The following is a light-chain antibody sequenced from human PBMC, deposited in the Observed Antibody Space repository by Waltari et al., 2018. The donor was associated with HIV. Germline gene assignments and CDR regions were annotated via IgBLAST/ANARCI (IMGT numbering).Light chain of an antibody. V-gene: IGLV3-1*01. CDR3: QAWDSSTVV. J-gene: IGLJ2*01. CDR2: QDS. CDR1: KLGDKY. Sequence: SYEVTQPPSVSVSPGQTASITCSGDKLGDKYACWYQQRPGQSPVLVIYQDSKRPSAIPERFSGSNSGNTATLTISGTQAMDEADYYCQAWDSSTVVFGGVTKLTVL.